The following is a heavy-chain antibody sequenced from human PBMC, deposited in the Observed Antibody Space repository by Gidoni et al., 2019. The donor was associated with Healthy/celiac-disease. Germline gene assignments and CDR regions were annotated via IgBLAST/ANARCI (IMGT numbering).Heavy chain of an antibody. CDR3: ASIVATTKAAFDY. D-gene: IGHD5-12*01. CDR2: IWYDGSNK. J-gene: IGHJ4*02. CDR1: GFTFSSYG. Sequence: QVQLVESGGGVVQPGRSLRLSCAASGFTFSSYGMHWVRQAPGKGLEWVAVIWYDGSNKYYADSVKGRFTISRDNSKNTLYLQMNSLRAEDTAVYYCASIVATTKAAFDYWGQGTLVTVSS. V-gene: IGHV3-33*01.